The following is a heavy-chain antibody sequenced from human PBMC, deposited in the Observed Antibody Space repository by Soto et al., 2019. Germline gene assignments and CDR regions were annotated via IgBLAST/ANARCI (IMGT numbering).Heavy chain of an antibody. Sequence: ASVKVSCKASGYTFTGYGISWVRQAPGQGFEWMGWISAYNGNTNYAQKLQGRVTMTTDTSTSTAYMELRSLRSDDTAVYYCARGSVPPRDYYCGMDVWGQGTTVTVSS. CDR2: ISAYNGNT. CDR1: GYTFTGYG. J-gene: IGHJ6*02. V-gene: IGHV1-18*04. CDR3: ARGSVPPRDYYCGMDV. D-gene: IGHD2-2*01.